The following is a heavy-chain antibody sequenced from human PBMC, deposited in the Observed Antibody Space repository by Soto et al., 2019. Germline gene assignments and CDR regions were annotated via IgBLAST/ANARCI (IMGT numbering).Heavy chain of an antibody. CDR2: INHSGST. Sequence: TSETLSLTCAVYGGSFSGDYWSWIRRPPGKGLEWIGEINHSGSTNYNPSLKSRVTISVDTSKNQFSLKLSSVTAADTAVYYCARGRGYCSSTSCYENYYMDVWGKGTTVTVSS. CDR3: ARGRGYCSSTSCYENYYMDV. J-gene: IGHJ6*03. CDR1: GGSFSGDY. V-gene: IGHV4-34*01. D-gene: IGHD2-2*01.